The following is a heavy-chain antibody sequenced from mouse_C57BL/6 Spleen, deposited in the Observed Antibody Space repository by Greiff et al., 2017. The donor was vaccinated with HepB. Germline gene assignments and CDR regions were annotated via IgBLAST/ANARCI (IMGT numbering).Heavy chain of an antibody. CDR3: ARRGDDGYYEGFAY. J-gene: IGHJ3*01. CDR2: FHPYNDDT. Sequence: VQVVESGAELVKPGASVKMSCKASGYTFTTYPIEWMKQNHGKSLEWIGNFHPYNDDTKYNEKFKGKATLTVEKSSSTVYLELSRLTSDDSAVYYCARRGDDGYYEGFAYWGQGTLVTVSA. D-gene: IGHD2-3*01. V-gene: IGHV1-47*01. CDR1: GYTFTTYP.